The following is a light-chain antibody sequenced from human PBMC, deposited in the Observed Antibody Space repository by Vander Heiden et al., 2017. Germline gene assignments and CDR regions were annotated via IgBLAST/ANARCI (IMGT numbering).Light chain of an antibody. CDR2: AAS. CDR3: QQSYSTPRT. CDR1: QSISSY. V-gene: IGKV1-39*01. Sequence: ILMPLSPSSLSASVRDRVTITCRASQSISSYLNWYQQKPGKAPKLLIYAASSLQSGVPSRFSGSGSGTDFTLTISSLQPEDFATYYCQQSYSTPRTFGQGTKVEIK. J-gene: IGKJ1*01.